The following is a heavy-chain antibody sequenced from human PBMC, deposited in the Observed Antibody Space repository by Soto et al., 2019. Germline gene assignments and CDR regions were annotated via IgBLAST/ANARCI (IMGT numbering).Heavy chain of an antibody. CDR2: ISGSGDNT. V-gene: IGHV3-23*01. D-gene: IGHD1-1*01. J-gene: IGHJ5*02. CDR3: AKDSVPGES. CDR1: GFTFSSYA. Sequence: GGSLRLSCAASGFTFSSYAMSWVRQAPGKGLEWVSTISGSGDNTYYADSVKGRFTISRDNSKNTLYLQMNSLRAEDTAVYYCAKDSVPGESWGQGTLVTVSS.